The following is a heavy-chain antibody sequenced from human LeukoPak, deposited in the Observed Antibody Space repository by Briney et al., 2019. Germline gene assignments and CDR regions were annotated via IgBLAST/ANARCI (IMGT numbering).Heavy chain of an antibody. V-gene: IGHV3-48*01. J-gene: IGHJ4*01. Sequence: GGSLRLSCAASGFNFIDYSMNWVRQAPGKGLEWISYIGISSGNTKYADSVKGRFTISRDKARNSLYLQMNSLRVEDTAMYYCARDHRYAFDNWGHGTLVTVSS. CDR1: GFNFIDYS. D-gene: IGHD5-12*01. CDR3: ARDHRYAFDN. CDR2: IGISSGNT.